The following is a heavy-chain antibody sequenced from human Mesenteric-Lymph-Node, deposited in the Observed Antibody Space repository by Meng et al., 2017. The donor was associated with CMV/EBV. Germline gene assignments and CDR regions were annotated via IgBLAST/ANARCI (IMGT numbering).Heavy chain of an antibody. CDR2: INWNGGST. CDR1: GFTFDDYA. D-gene: IGHD6-13*01. J-gene: IGHJ4*02. CDR3: ARGPYVSRWEYYFDN. V-gene: IGHV3-20*04. Sequence: GESLKISCAASGFTFDDYAMTWVRQAPGKGLEWVSRINWNGGSTAYADSVKGRFTISRDSAKNSLYLQMNSLRAEDTALYFYARGPYVSRWEYYFDNWGQGTLVTVSS.